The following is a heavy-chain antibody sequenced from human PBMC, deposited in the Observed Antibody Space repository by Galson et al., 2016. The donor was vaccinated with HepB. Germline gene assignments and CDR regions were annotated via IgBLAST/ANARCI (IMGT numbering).Heavy chain of an antibody. CDR2: ISNSGDSI. V-gene: IGHV3-48*03. J-gene: IGHJ4*02. D-gene: IGHD6-13*01. CDR3: ARAGSSWYFDY. CDR1: GFIFSTYE. Sequence: SLRLSCAASGFIFSTYEMNWVRQAPGKGLEWVSYISNSGDSIYYADSVKGRFTISRDNAKNSLYLQMNSLGDEDTAVYYCARAGSSWYFDYWGQGTLVTVSS.